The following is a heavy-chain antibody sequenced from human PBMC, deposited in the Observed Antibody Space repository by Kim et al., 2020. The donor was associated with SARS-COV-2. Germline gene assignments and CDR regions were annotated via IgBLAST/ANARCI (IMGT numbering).Heavy chain of an antibody. D-gene: IGHD5-18*01. CDR2: IYYSGST. CDR1: GGSISSYY. Sequence: SETLSLTCTVSGGSISSYYWSWIRQPPGKGLEWIGYIYYSGSTNYNPSLKSRVTISVDTSTNQFSLKLSCVTAADTAVYYCARDLGRWIRGVRRWWFDPWGQGTLVTVSS. CDR3: ARDLGRWIRGVRRWWFDP. V-gene: IGHV4-59*01. J-gene: IGHJ5*02.